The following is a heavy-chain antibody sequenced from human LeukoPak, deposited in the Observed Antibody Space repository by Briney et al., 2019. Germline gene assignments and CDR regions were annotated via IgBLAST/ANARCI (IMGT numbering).Heavy chain of an antibody. J-gene: IGHJ4*02. V-gene: IGHV3-48*03. Sequence: GGSLRLSCAASGFTFSSYEMHWVRQAPGKGLEWVSYITSSGSTIYYADSVKGRFTISRDNAKNSLYLQMNSLRAEDTAVYYCARDRGLLPDYWGQGTLVTVSS. CDR3: ARDRGLLPDY. CDR2: ITSSGSTI. CDR1: GFTFSSYE. D-gene: IGHD3-22*01.